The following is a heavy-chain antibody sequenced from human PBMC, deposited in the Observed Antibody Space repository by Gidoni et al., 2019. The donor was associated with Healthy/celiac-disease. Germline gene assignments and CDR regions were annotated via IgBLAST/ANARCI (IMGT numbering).Heavy chain of an antibody. CDR3: ARERGGNAFDI. CDR2: IWYDGSNK. D-gene: IGHD3-16*01. V-gene: IGHV3-33*01. J-gene: IGHJ3*02. Sequence: QVQLVESGGGVVQPGRSLRLSCAASGFTFSSYGIHWVRQAPGKGLEWVAVIWYDGSNKYYADSVKGRFTISRDNSKNTLYLKMNSLRAEDTAVNYCARERGGNAFDIWGQGTMVTVSS. CDR1: GFTFSSYG.